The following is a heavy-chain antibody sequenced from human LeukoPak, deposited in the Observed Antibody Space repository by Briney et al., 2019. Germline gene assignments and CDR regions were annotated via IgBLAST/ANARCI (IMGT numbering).Heavy chain of an antibody. D-gene: IGHD6-19*01. CDR3: ARVKLSSGLPHYFDY. CDR1: GFTFSSYS. CDR2: ISSSSSYI. J-gene: IGHJ4*02. Sequence: GGSLRLSCAASGFTFSSYSMNWVRQAPGKGLEWVSSISSSSSYIYYADSVKGRFTISRDNAKNSLYLQMNSLRAEDTAVYYCARVKLSSGLPHYFDYWGQGTLVTVSS. V-gene: IGHV3-21*01.